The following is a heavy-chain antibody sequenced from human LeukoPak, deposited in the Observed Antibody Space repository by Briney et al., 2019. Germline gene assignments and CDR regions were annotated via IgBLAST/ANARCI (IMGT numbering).Heavy chain of an antibody. CDR3: ARDSPSYYFDY. CDR2: ISSNSSYI. Sequence: GGSLRLSCAASGFTFSSYSMNWVRQAPGKGLEWVSSISSNSSYIHYADSVKGRFTISRDNAKNSLYLQMNSLRAEDTAVYYCARDSPSYYFDYWGQGTLVTVSS. CDR1: GFTFSSYS. J-gene: IGHJ4*02. V-gene: IGHV3-21*01.